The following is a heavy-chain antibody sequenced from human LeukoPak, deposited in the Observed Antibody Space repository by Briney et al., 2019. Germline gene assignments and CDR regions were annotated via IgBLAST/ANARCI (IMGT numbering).Heavy chain of an antibody. CDR2: INTNTGNP. Sequence: ASVKVSFKASGYTFTSNAMNWVRQAPGQGLEWMGWINTNTGNPTYAQGFTGRFVFSLDTSVSTAYLQISSLKAEDTAVYYCARDPHYYGSGSYYFNWFDPWGQGTLVTVSS. CDR1: GYTFTSNA. D-gene: IGHD3-10*01. CDR3: ARDPHYYGSGSYYFNWFDP. J-gene: IGHJ5*02. V-gene: IGHV7-4-1*02.